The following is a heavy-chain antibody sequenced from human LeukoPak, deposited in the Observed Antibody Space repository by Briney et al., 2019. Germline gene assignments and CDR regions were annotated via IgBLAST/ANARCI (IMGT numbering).Heavy chain of an antibody. J-gene: IGHJ4*02. CDR1: GGSISSSSYY. D-gene: IGHD3-22*01. V-gene: IGHV4-39*07. Sequence: SETLSLTCTVSGGSISSSSYYWGWIRQPPGKGLEWIGSIYYSGSTYYNPSLKSRVTISVDTSKNQFSLKLSSVTAADTAVYYCARVTLSYYYDSSGSVDYWGQGTLVTVSS. CDR2: IYYSGST. CDR3: ARVTLSYYYDSSGSVDY.